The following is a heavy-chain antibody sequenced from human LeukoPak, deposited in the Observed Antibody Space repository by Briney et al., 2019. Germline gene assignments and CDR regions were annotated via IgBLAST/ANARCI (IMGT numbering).Heavy chain of an antibody. J-gene: IGHJ4*02. CDR2: ISYDGSNK. CDR3: AKDWEGIVDY. D-gene: IGHD1-26*01. CDR1: GFTFSSYG. V-gene: IGHV3-30*18. Sequence: GGSLRLSCAASGFTFSSYGMHWVRQAPGKGLEWVAVISYDGSNKYYADFVKGRFTISRDNSKNTLYLQMNSLRAEDTAVYYCAKDWEGIVDYWGQGTLVTVSS.